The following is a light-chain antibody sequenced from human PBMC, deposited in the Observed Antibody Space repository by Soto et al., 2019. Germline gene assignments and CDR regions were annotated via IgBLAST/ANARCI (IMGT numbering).Light chain of an antibody. Sequence: ALTQPASVSGSPGQSITISCTGTSSDVGSYNYVSWFQQHPGKAPKVMIYDVSNRPSGVSNRFSGSKSGNTASLTISGLQAEDEADYYCSSYASSSTLEVLFGGGTKLTVL. CDR1: SSDVGSYNY. CDR2: DVS. V-gene: IGLV2-14*01. CDR3: SSYASSSTLEVL. J-gene: IGLJ2*01.